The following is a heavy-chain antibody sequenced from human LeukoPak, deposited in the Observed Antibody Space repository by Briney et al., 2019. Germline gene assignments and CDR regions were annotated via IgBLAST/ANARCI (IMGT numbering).Heavy chain of an antibody. CDR3: ARAAYDSNGFTANHDF. Sequence: GGSLGLSCAASGFIVSSNYMSWVRQAPGKGLEWVSVLYSDGTTYYADSVKGRFSISRDNSENTLYLQMNNLRAEDTAVYYCARAAYDSNGFTANHDFWGQGTLVTVSS. J-gene: IGHJ4*02. V-gene: IGHV3-53*01. CDR2: LYSDGTT. D-gene: IGHD3-22*01. CDR1: GFIVSSNY.